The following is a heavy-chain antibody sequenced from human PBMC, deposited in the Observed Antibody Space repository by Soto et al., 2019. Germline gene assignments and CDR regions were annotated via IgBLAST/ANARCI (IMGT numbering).Heavy chain of an antibody. Sequence: SETLSLTCTVSGASISSSDYYWGWIRQPPGRGLEWIGTMYYSGRTYYNPSLKSRVTTSVDTSKNQFSLKLSAVTATDTAVYYCARHGNTVTTGYYYGMDVWGQGTTVTVSS. CDR1: GASISSSDYY. J-gene: IGHJ6*02. CDR2: MYYSGRT. V-gene: IGHV4-39*01. D-gene: IGHD4-17*01. CDR3: ARHGNTVTTGYYYGMDV.